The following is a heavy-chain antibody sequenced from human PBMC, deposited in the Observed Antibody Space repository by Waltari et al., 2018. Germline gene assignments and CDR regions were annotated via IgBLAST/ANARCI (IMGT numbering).Heavy chain of an antibody. Sequence: QVQLVESGGGVVLPGRSLRLSCEASEFTFSSYAMHWVRQAPGKGPGWVAVISYNERNIYYVDSVKGRFTISRDNSKKTLYLQMNSLRADDTAVYYCARDYCDRTNCHGMDVWGQGTTVTVSS. CDR2: ISYNERNI. V-gene: IGHV3-30*04. J-gene: IGHJ6*02. CDR3: ARDYCDRTNCHGMDV. CDR1: EFTFSSYA. D-gene: IGHD3-22*01.